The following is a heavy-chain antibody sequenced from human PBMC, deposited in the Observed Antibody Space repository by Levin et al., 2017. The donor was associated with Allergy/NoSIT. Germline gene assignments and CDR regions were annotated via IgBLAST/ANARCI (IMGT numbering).Heavy chain of an antibody. V-gene: IGHV3-23*01. J-gene: IGHJ4*02. CDR2: ISASGGNT. CDR3: AKGGPFIGYGDSDFDS. CDR1: GFTFSTYA. Sequence: GESLKISCAASGFTFSTYAMNWVRQVPGKGLEWVSSISASGGNTYYADSVKGRFTISRDSSKNTLSLQMNSLRVEDTAVYYCAKGGPFIGYGDSDFDSWGQGTLVTVSS. D-gene: IGHD4-17*01.